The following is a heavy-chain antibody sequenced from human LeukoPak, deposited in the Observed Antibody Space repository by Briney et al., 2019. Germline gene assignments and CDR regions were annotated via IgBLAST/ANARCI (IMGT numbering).Heavy chain of an antibody. CDR1: GFTFSSYS. CDR3: ARDGYSSSASYFDY. CDR2: ISSSSSTI. V-gene: IGHV3-48*01. J-gene: IGHJ4*02. Sequence: GGSLRLSCAASGFTFSSYSMNWVRQAPGKGLEWVSYISSSSSTIYYADSVKGRFTISRDNAKNSLYLQMNSLRAEDTAVYYCARDGYSSSASYFDYWGQGTLVTVSS. D-gene: IGHD6-6*01.